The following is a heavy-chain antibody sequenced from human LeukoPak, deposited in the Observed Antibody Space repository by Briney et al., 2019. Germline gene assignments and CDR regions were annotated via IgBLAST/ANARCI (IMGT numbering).Heavy chain of an antibody. J-gene: IGHJ4*02. CDR2: IGPTGSDR. CDR1: GLTFSTSG. CDR3: ATETNGRHYDY. V-gene: IGHV3-21*06. D-gene: IGHD1-14*01. Sequence: NPGGSLRLSCTASGLTFSTSGFNWVRQAPGKGLEWVASIGPTGSDRYHADSIKGRFTISRDKANNFLYLQMNSRRAEDTAVYYCATETNGRHYDYWGEGTLLIVSS.